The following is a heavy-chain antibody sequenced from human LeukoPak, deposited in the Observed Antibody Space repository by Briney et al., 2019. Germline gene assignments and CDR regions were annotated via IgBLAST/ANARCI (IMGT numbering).Heavy chain of an antibody. CDR2: ISWNSGSI. V-gene: IGHV3-9*01. D-gene: IGHD5-18*01. Sequence: PGRSLRLSCAASGFTFDDYAMHWVRQAPGKGLEWVSGISWNSGSIGYADSVKGRFTISRDNAKNSLYLQMNSLRAEDTALYYCAKGGYSYGYFDYWGQRTPVTVSS. CDR3: AKGGYSYGYFDY. CDR1: GFTFDDYA. J-gene: IGHJ4*02.